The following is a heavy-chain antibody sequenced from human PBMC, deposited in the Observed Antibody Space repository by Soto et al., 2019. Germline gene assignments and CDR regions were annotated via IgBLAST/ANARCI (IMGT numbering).Heavy chain of an antibody. D-gene: IGHD6-19*01. CDR2: IYYSGST. J-gene: IGHJ4*02. CDR3: AKDRGQWPLYYFDY. Sequence: SSETLSLTCTVSGGSVSSGSYYWSWIRQPPGKGLEWIGYIYYSGSTNYNPSLKSRVTISRDNSKNTLYLQMNSLRADDTAVYYCAKDRGQWPLYYFDYWGQGTLVTVSS. CDR1: GGSVSSGSYY. V-gene: IGHV4-61*01.